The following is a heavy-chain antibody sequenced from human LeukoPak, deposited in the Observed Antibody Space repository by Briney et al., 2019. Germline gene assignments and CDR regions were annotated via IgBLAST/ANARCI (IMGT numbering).Heavy chain of an antibody. Sequence: APVKVSCKASGYTFSTYYLHWVRQAPGQGLEWMEIINPSSRSTTYAQTFEGRVTMTSDTSTSTVYMELSRLRSEDTAVYYCASSDCSGGSCFILDYWGQGTLVTVSS. V-gene: IGHV1-46*01. J-gene: IGHJ4*02. CDR1: GYTFSTYY. CDR3: ASSDCSGGSCFILDY. D-gene: IGHD2-15*01. CDR2: INPSSRST.